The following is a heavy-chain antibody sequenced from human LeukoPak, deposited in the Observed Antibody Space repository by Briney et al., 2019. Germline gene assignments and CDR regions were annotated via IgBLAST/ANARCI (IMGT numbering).Heavy chain of an antibody. CDR2: IYPGDSSI. V-gene: IGHV5-51*01. D-gene: IGHD3-16*01. CDR3: ARRSQGGGSRWTYY. Sequence: GESLEISCEASGYSFTNYWIGWVRQTPGKGLEWMAVIYPGDSSIRYNPSFQGQVTISVDTSISSAFLHWSSLKASDTAMYYCARRSQGGGSRWTYYWGQGTLVTVSS. J-gene: IGHJ4*02. CDR1: GYSFTNYW.